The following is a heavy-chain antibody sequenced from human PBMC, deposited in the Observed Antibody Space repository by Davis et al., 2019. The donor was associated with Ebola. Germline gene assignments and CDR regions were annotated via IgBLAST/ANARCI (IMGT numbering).Heavy chain of an antibody. CDR3: ARDPYSNYGGVYGMDV. CDR2: INPNSGGT. CDR1: GYTFTGYY. D-gene: IGHD4-11*01. V-gene: IGHV1-2*06. Sequence: ASVKVSCKASGYTFTGYYMHWVRQAPGQGLEWMGRINPNSGGTNYAQKFQGRVTITRDTSASTAYMELSSLRSEDTAVYYCARDPYSNYGGVYGMDVWGQGTTVTVSS. J-gene: IGHJ6*02.